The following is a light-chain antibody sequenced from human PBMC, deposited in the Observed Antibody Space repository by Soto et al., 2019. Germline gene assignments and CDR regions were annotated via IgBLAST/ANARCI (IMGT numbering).Light chain of an antibody. CDR3: QHYGRSAIFT. V-gene: IGKV3-20*01. CDR2: GAS. J-gene: IGKJ3*01. Sequence: EIVLTQSPGTLSLSPGERATLSCRASQSLSSNYLAWYQQKPGQAPRLLIYGASSRASGIPDRFSGSGSGTDFTVTIRSLEPEDFAVYYCQHYGRSAIFTLGPGTTVDIK. CDR1: QSLSSNY.